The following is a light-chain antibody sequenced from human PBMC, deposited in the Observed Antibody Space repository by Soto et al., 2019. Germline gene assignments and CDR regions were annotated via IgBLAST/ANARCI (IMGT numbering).Light chain of an antibody. CDR1: QTVRSGY. CDR3: QQYDNSPMYT. V-gene: IGKV3-20*01. J-gene: IGKJ2*01. CDR2: GGS. Sequence: VLTQSPGTLSLSPGERASLSCRTSQTVRSGYLAWYQQKPGQAPRLLIYGGSNRATGIPDRFSGSGPATDFTLTISRLEPEDSAVYYCQQYDNSPMYTFGQGTKLEIK.